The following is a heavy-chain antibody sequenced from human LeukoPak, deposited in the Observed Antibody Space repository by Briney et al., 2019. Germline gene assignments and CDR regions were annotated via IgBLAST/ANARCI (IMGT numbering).Heavy chain of an antibody. Sequence: PSQTLSLTCTVSGGSISSGGYYWSWIRQHPGKGLEWIGYIYYSGSTYYNPSLKSRVTISVDTSKNQFSLKLSSVTAADTAVYYCARAGYCSGGSCYDAFDIWGQGTMVTVSS. D-gene: IGHD2-15*01. V-gene: IGHV4-31*03. CDR3: ARAGYCSGGSCYDAFDI. CDR1: GGSISSGGYY. J-gene: IGHJ3*02. CDR2: IYYSGST.